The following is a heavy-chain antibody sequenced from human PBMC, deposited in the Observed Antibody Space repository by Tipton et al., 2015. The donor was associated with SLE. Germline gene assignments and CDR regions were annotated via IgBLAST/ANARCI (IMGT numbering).Heavy chain of an antibody. Sequence: TLSLTCAVYCGSFSGYYWSWIRQPPGKGLEWIGEINHSGSTNYNPPLKRRVTMSVDTSKNQFSLKLSSVTAADTAVYYCAREYPIAAAGAEAFDIWGQGTMVTVSS. D-gene: IGHD6-13*01. V-gene: IGHV4-34*01. J-gene: IGHJ3*02. CDR2: INHSGST. CDR3: AREYPIAAAGAEAFDI. CDR1: CGSFSGYY.